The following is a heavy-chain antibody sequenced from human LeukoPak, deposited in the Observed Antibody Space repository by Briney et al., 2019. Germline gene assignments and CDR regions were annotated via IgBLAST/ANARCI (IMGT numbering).Heavy chain of an antibody. CDR3: ARGVPDLTFDY. D-gene: IGHD2-2*01. J-gene: IGHJ4*02. V-gene: IGHV1-69*06. CDR2: IIPIFGTA. CDR1: GGTCRSYA. Sequence: GSSVKVSCKASGGTCRSYAISWVRKATGQGLEWMGGIIPIFGTANYAQKFQGRVTITADKSTSTAYMELSSLRSEDTAVYYCARGVPDLTFDYWGQGTLVTVSS.